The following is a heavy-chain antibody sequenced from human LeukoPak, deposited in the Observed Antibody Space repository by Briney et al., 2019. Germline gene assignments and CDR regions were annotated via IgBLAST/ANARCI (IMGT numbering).Heavy chain of an antibody. CDR2: ISSSGSTI. Sequence: PGGSLRLSCAASGFTFSSYEMNWVRQAPGKGLEWVSYISSSGSTIYYADSVKGRFTISRDNAKNSLYLQMNSLRDEDTAVYYCARGDSGSYYFDYWGQGTLVTVSS. D-gene: IGHD1-26*01. V-gene: IGHV3-48*03. CDR1: GFTFSSYE. J-gene: IGHJ4*02. CDR3: ARGDSGSYYFDY.